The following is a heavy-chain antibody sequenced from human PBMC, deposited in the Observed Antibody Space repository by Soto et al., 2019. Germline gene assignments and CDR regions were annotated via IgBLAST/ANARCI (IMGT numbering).Heavy chain of an antibody. D-gene: IGHD2-2*01. CDR1: GFTFSSYW. J-gene: IGHJ6*02. Sequence: EVQLVESGGGLVQPGGSLRLSCEASGFTFSSYWMSWVRQAPGKGLEWVANIKHDGSDKYYLGSVKGRFTISRDNAKNXLXXQMHSLRDEDTAVYACAREVPAAPSRGPYYYGMDVWGHGTPVTVSS. CDR3: AREVPAAPSRGPYYYGMDV. CDR2: IKHDGSDK. V-gene: IGHV3-7*01.